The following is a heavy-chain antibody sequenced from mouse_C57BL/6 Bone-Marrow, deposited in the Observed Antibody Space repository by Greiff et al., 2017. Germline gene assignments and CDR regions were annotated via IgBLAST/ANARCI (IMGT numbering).Heavy chain of an antibody. CDR3: ARSGECYGSKNAMDY. CDR2: IDPSDSYT. CDR1: GYTFTSYW. Sequence: QVQLQQPGAELVRPGTSVKLSCKASGYTFTSYWMHWVKQRPGQGLEWIGVIDPSDSYTNYNQKFKGKATLTVDTSSSTAYMQLSSLTSGDSAVYYCARSGECYGSKNAMDYWGQGTSVTVSS. V-gene: IGHV1-59*01. J-gene: IGHJ4*01. D-gene: IGHD1-1*01.